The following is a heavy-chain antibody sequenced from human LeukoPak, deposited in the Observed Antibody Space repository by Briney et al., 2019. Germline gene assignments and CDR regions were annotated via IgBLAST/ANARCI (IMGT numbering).Heavy chain of an antibody. CDR2: ISAYNGNT. D-gene: IGHD6-19*01. CDR1: GDTFTSYA. J-gene: IGHJ3*02. Sequence: ASVKVSCKASGDTFTSYAITWVRQAPGQGLEWMGWISAYNGNTNYAQKLQGRVTMTTGTSTSTAYMELRSLRSDDTALYYCARFGLGKHIEVAGIPFDIWGQGTMVTVSS. CDR3: ARFGLGKHIEVAGIPFDI. V-gene: IGHV1-18*01.